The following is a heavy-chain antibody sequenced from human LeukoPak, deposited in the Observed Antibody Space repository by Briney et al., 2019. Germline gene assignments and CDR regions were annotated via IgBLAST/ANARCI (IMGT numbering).Heavy chain of an antibody. Sequence: PSETLSLTCTVSGGSISSSSYYWGWIRQPPGKGLEWIGSIYYSGSTYYNPSLKSRVTISVDTSKNQFSLKLSSVTAADTAVYYCARVNSGSYIFDYWGQGTLVTVSS. J-gene: IGHJ4*02. CDR2: IYYSGST. D-gene: IGHD1-26*01. V-gene: IGHV4-39*01. CDR3: ARVNSGSYIFDY. CDR1: GGSISSSSYY.